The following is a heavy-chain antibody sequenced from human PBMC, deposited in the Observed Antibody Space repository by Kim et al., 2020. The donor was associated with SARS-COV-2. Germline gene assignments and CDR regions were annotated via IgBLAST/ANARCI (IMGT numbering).Heavy chain of an antibody. D-gene: IGHD1-26*01. Sequence: ADSVKGRFTISRDNSKNTLYLQMNSLRAEDTAVYYCAKDPSYSGSYYFDYWGQGTLVTVSS. CDR3: AKDPSYSGSYYFDY. V-gene: IGHV3-23*01. J-gene: IGHJ4*02.